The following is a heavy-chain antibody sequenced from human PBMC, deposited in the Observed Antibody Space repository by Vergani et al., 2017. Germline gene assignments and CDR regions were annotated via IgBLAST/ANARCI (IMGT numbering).Heavy chain of an antibody. CDR3: ARDREIYDFWSGYGGMDV. CDR2: ISAYNGNT. Sequence: QVQLVKSGAEVKKPGASVKVSCKASGYTFTSYGISWVRQAPGQGLEWMGWISAYNGNTNYAQKLQGRVTMTTDTSTSTAYMELRSLRSDDTAVYYCARDREIYDFWSGYGGMDVWGQGTTVTVSS. CDR1: GYTFTSYG. J-gene: IGHJ6*02. V-gene: IGHV1-18*01. D-gene: IGHD3-3*01.